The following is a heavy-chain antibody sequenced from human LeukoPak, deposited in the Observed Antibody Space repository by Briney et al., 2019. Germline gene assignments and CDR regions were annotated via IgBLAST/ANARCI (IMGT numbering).Heavy chain of an antibody. J-gene: IGHJ3*02. Sequence: SETLPLTCTVSVGSITGYYWNWIRQPPGKGLEWIGYIHHSGSANYNPSLKSRVTISVDTSKNQFCLRLSSVTAADTAVYYCAGDLYYYDSSGYAFDIWGQGTMVTVSS. D-gene: IGHD3-22*01. CDR3: AGDLYYYDSSGYAFDI. V-gene: IGHV4-59*01. CDR1: VGSITGYY. CDR2: IHHSGSA.